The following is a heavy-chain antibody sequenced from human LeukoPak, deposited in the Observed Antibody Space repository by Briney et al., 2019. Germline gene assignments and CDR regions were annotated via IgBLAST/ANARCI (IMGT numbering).Heavy chain of an antibody. CDR2: FDPEDGAR. CDR3: ATGYTYDYSLY. Sequence: PGASVKVSCKVSGDTVTGFSIHWVRRAPGHGLEWMGGFDPEDGARIFAQKFQGRVTMTEDTSTDTAYMDLSSLRSEDTAVYYCATGYTYDYSLYWGQGTLVTVSS. J-gene: IGHJ4*02. CDR1: GDTVTGFS. D-gene: IGHD5-18*01. V-gene: IGHV1-24*01.